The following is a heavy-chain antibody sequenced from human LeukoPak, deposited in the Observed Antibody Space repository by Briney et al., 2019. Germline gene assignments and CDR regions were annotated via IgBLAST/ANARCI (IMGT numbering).Heavy chain of an antibody. V-gene: IGHV3-23*01. CDR3: AKDSPDSSGSYYLDY. Sequence: RGSLRLSCAASGFTFSSYAMSWVRQAPGKGLEWVSAISGSGGSTYYADSVKGRFTISRDNSKNTLYLQMNSLRAEDTAVYYCAKDSPDSSGSYYLDYWGQGTLVTVSS. CDR1: GFTFSSYA. D-gene: IGHD3-22*01. J-gene: IGHJ4*02. CDR2: ISGSGGST.